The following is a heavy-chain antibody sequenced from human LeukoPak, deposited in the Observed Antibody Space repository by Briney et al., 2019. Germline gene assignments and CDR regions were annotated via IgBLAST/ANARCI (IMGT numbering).Heavy chain of an antibody. CDR2: INHSGST. Sequence: PSETLSLTCAVYGRSFSGYYWSWIRQPPGKGLEWIGEINHSGSTNYNPSLKSRVTISVDTSKNQFSLKLSSVTAADTAVYYCARRSCSGGSCYELPYFDYWGQGTLVTVSS. J-gene: IGHJ4*02. CDR3: ARRSCSGGSCYELPYFDY. D-gene: IGHD2-15*01. V-gene: IGHV4-34*01. CDR1: GRSFSGYY.